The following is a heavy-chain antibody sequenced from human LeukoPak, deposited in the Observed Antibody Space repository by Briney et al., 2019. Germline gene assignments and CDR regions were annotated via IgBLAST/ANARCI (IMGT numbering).Heavy chain of an antibody. CDR3: AKDGVVSGTMGRQNY. CDR1: GFTFSSYA. CDR2: ISGGGDST. D-gene: IGHD5/OR15-5a*01. V-gene: IGHV3-23*01. Sequence: GGSLRLSCAASGFTFSSYAMSWVRQAPGRGLEWVSTISGGGDSTYYADSVKGRFTISRDNSKNTLYLQMNSLRAEDTAVYYCAKDGVVSGTMGRQNYWGQGTLVTVSS. J-gene: IGHJ4*02.